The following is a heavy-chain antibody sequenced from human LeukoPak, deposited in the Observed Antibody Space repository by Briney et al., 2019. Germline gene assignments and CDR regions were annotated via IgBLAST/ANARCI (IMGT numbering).Heavy chain of an antibody. CDR3: ARSRLYDFWGGYNYYFDY. CDR2: IYYSGNA. V-gene: IGHV4-59*01. D-gene: IGHD3-3*01. J-gene: IGHJ4*02. CDR1: NGSISSYY. Sequence: PSETLSLTCTVSNGSISSYYWSWIRQPPGKGLEWIGYIYYSGNANYNPSLKSRVTISVDTSNSQLSLKLNSVTAADTAVYYCARSRLYDFWGGYNYYFDYWGQGTLVTVSS.